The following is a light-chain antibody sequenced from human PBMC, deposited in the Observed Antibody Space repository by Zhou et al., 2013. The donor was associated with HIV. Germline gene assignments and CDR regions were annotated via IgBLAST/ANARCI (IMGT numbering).Light chain of an antibody. J-gene: IGKJ2*03. CDR1: QSISNW. V-gene: IGKV1-5*03. Sequence: IQMTQSPSTLSASVGDRVTITCRASQSISNWLAWYQQKPGKAPKLLIYKASSLESGVPSRFSGSGSGTEFTLTISSLQPDDFATYYCQQYDSHYSFGQGTKLEIK. CDR2: KAS. CDR3: QQYDSHYS.